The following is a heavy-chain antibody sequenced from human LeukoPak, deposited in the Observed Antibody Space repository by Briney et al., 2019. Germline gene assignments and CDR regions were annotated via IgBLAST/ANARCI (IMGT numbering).Heavy chain of an antibody. CDR2: ISGDNDKR. CDR3: ARFYCSSGRCYPAGAFDI. Sequence: GASVKVSCKASGYTFPSYGISWVRQAPGQGLEWMGWISGDNDKRNYAQQFQGRVTMTTDTSTNTAYMDLRSLRSDGTAVYYCARFYCSSGRCYPAGAFDIWGQGTTVTVSS. V-gene: IGHV1-18*01. D-gene: IGHD2-15*01. J-gene: IGHJ3*02. CDR1: GYTFPSYG.